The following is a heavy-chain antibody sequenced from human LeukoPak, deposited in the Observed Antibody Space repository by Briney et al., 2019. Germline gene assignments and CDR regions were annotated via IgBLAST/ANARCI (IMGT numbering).Heavy chain of an antibody. CDR1: GGSISSSSYY. J-gene: IGHJ3*02. V-gene: IGHV4-39*01. D-gene: IGHD2-8*01. Sequence: SETLSLTCTVSGGSISSSSYYWGWIRQPPGKGLEWIGSVYFLGSTYYNLSLKSRVTISVDTSKNQFSLRLSSVTAADTALYYCARHEMVRYAFDIWGQGTMVTVSS. CDR3: ARHEMVRYAFDI. CDR2: VYFLGST.